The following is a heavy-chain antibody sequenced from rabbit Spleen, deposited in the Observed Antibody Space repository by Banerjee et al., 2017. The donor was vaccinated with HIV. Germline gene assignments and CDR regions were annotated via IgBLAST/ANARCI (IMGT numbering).Heavy chain of an antibody. CDR3: ARGTGYVGANVAL. Sequence: EQLEESGGGLVKPEGSLTLTCKASGVSFSSSYYMCWVRQAPGKGLECIACIYGDSSGSTWYASWAKGRFTISKTSSTTVTLQMTSLTAADTATYFCARGTGYVGANVALWGPGHPRHRL. V-gene: IGHV1S45*01. CDR1: GVSFSSSYY. D-gene: IGHD4-2*01. CDR2: IYGDSSGST. J-gene: IGHJ4*01.